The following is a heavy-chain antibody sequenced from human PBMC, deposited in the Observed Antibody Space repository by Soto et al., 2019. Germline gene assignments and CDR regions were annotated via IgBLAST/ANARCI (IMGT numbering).Heavy chain of an antibody. CDR1: VFTSSG. CDR3: AREGILGLFDAYDL. CDR2: ISTHNGNT. J-gene: IGHJ3*01. D-gene: IGHD3-3*01. Sequence: ASVKVSCKASVFTSSGISRVRQAPGQRLEWMGWISTHNGNTIYAQKFQGRVIMTMDTSTTTVYMELRSLRPDDTAVYLCAREGILGLFDAYDLWGQGTMVTVS. V-gene: IGHV1-18*04.